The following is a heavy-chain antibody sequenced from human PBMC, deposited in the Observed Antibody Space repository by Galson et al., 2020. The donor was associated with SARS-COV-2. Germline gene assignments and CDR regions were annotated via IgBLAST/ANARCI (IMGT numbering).Heavy chain of an antibody. CDR2: VLSTGST. V-gene: IGHV4-39*01. D-gene: IGHD3-3*01. J-gene: IGHJ4*02. CDR3: ARRGDTVAWFY. CDR1: GGSIKSRSYH. Sequence: SETLSLTCSVSGGSIKSRSYHWGWIRQPPGKGLEWIASVLSTGSTAYNPSLKSRVTISVDTSKNQLSLRVTSVTAADAAVYYCARRGDTVAWFYWGQGALVTVSS.